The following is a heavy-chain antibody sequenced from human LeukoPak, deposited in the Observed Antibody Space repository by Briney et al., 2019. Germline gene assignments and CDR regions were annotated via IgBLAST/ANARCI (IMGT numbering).Heavy chain of an antibody. CDR1: GFTFSSYG. CDR2: IRYDGSNK. V-gene: IGHV3-30*02. Sequence: GGSLRLSCAASGFTFSSYGMHWVRQAPGKGLEWVAFIRYDGSNKYYADSVKGRFTISRDNSKNTLYLQMNSLRVDDTAVYYCARETGYVVWGQGTLVTVSS. J-gene: IGHJ4*02. D-gene: IGHD5-12*01. CDR3: ARETGYVV.